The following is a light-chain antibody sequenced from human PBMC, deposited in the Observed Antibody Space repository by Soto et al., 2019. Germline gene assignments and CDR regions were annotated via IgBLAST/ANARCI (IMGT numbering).Light chain of an antibody. Sequence: QAVVDQEPSLTVSPGWTVTPTCASNTGAVTSGYYPNWLQQKPGQPPRALIYNTDNKHSWTPARFSGSLLGDKAALTLSSVQPEDESEYYCLLYYNGCTQALFCGGTK. J-gene: IGLJ2*01. CDR1: TGAVTSGYY. CDR2: NTD. V-gene: IGLV7-43*01. CDR3: LLYYNGCTQAL.